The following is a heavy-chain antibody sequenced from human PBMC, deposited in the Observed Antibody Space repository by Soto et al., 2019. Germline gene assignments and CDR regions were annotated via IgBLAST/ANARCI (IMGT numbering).Heavy chain of an antibody. CDR3: ARGVITGAFGMDV. V-gene: IGHV3-13*01. J-gene: IGHJ6*02. CDR2: IGTAGDT. D-gene: IGHD1-20*01. Sequence: GSLRLSCAASGFTFSSYDMHWVRQATGKGLEWVSAIGTAGDTYYPGSVKGRFTISRENAKNSLYLQMNSLRAGDTAVYYCARGVITGAFGMDVWGQGTTVTVSS. CDR1: GFTFSSYD.